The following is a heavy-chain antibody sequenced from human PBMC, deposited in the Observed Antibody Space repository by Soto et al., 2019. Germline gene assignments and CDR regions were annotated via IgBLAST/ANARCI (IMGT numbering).Heavy chain of an antibody. D-gene: IGHD2-15*01. Sequence: QLQLQESGSGLVKPSQTLSLTCAVSGGSISSGGYSWSWIRQPPGKGLEWIGYIYHSGSTYYNPSLKSRVTLSVDRSKNQFSPKLSSVTAADTAVYYCARGYCSGGSCPAAFDYWGQGTLVTVSS. V-gene: IGHV4-30-2*01. J-gene: IGHJ4*02. CDR3: ARGYCSGGSCPAAFDY. CDR1: GGSISSGGYS. CDR2: IYHSGST.